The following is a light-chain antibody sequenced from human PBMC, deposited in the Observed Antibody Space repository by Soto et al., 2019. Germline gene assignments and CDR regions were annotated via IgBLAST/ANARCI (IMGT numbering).Light chain of an antibody. CDR2: DTS. J-gene: IGKJ4*01. V-gene: IGKV1-33*01. CDR1: QGIRKY. CDR3: QHDHALPLT. Sequence: DIQMTQSPSSLSASVGDRVTITCQASQGIRKYLNWFQNKPGKAPKLLIYDTSNVETGVPSRFSGSRSATDFTSTITRLQPEDVATYYCQHDHALPLTFGGGTRVDLK.